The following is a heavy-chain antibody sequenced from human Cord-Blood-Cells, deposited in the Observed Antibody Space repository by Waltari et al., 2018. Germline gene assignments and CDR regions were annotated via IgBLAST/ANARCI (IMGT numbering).Heavy chain of an antibody. V-gene: IGHV4-59*08. CDR2: IYYSGST. D-gene: IGHD2-21*02. CDR1: GGSISSYY. CDR3: ARGGLLDY. J-gene: IGHJ4*02. Sequence: QVQLQESGPGLVKPSATLSLTCTVSGGSISSYYWSWIRQPPGKGLEWIGYIYYSGSTNYNPSLKSRVTISVDTSKNQFSLKLSSVTAADTAVYYCARGGLLDYWGQGTLVTVSS.